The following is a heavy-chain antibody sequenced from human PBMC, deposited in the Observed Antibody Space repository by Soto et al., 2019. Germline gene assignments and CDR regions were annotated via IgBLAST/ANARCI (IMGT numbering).Heavy chain of an antibody. CDR3: AKVRYSSPMGYYYGMDV. CDR2: IIPIFGTA. Sequence: SVKVSCKASRVAFSKFIVTWVRQAPGLGLEWVGGIIPIFGTANYAQKFQGRVTITADESTSTSYMEVNNLRSEDTAVYYCAKVRYSSPMGYYYGMDVWGQGTTVTVS. D-gene: IGHD6-19*01. J-gene: IGHJ6*02. V-gene: IGHV1-69*13. CDR1: RVAFSKFI.